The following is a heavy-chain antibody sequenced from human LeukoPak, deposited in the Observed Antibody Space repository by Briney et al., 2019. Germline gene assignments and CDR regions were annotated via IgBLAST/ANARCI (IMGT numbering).Heavy chain of an antibody. Sequence: TSETLSLTCTVSGGSISSYYWSWIRQPPGKGLEWIGYIYYSGSTNYNPSLKSRVTISVDTSKNQFSLKLSSVTAADTAVYYCARSPAAGTFFDYWGQGTLVTVSS. V-gene: IGHV4-59*08. CDR1: GGSISSYY. CDR3: ARSPAAGTFFDY. J-gene: IGHJ4*02. D-gene: IGHD6-13*01. CDR2: IYYSGST.